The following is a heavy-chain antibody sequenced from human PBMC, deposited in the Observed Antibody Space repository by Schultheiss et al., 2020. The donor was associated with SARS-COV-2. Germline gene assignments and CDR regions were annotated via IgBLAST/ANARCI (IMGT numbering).Heavy chain of an antibody. D-gene: IGHD6-6*01. J-gene: IGHJ5*02. CDR1: GGSFSGYY. V-gene: IGHV4-34*01. Sequence: SETLSLTCAVYGGSFSGYYWSWIRQPPGKGLEWIGEINHSGSTNYNPSLKSRVTISVDTSKNQFSLKLSSVTAADTAVYYCARVGIAAPWFDPWGQGTLVTVSS. CDR2: INHSGST. CDR3: ARVGIAAPWFDP.